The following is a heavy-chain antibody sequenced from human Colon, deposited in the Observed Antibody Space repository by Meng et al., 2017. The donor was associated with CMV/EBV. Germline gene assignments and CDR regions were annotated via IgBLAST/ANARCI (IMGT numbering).Heavy chain of an antibody. CDR2: INSDGSST. J-gene: IGHJ6*02. V-gene: IGHV3-74*01. CDR1: GFTFSSYW. CDR3: ARGASFWSGPYGMDV. D-gene: IGHD3-3*01. Sequence: GGSLRLSCAASGFTFSSYWMHWVRQAPGKGLVWVSLINSDGSSTSYADSVKGRFTISRDNAKNTLYLQMNSLRAEDTAVYYCARGASFWSGPYGMDVWGQGTTVTVSS.